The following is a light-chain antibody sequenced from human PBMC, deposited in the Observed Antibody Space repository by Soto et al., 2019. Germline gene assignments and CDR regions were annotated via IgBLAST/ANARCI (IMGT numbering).Light chain of an antibody. CDR3: QQYSSYSPWL. V-gene: IGKV1-5*03. CDR2: KAS. Sequence: DIQVAQSPSTLSASVGDRVTITCRASQSVNAWLAWYQQKPGTAPKLLIYKASTLDRGVSSRFSGSGSATEFTLTISSLQPEDSATYYCQQYSSYSPWLFGQGTKVEI. CDR1: QSVNAW. J-gene: IGKJ1*01.